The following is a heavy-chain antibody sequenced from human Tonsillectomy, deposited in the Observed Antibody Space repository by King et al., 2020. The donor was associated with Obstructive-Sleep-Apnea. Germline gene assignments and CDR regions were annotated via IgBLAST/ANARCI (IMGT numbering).Heavy chain of an antibody. J-gene: IGHJ3*02. Sequence: VQLVESGGGLVKSGGSLRLSCAASGFTFSSYDMHWVRQATGKGLEWVSAIGTAGDTYYPGSVKGRFTISRENAKNSLYLQMNSLRAGDTAVYYCARAGYGDYRNAFDIWGQGTMVTVSS. CDR3: ARAGYGDYRNAFDI. CDR2: IGTAGDT. D-gene: IGHD4-17*01. CDR1: GFTFSSYD. V-gene: IGHV3-13*01.